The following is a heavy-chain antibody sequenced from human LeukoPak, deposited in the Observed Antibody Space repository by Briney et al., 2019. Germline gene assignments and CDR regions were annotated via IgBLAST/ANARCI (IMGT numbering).Heavy chain of an antibody. V-gene: IGHV1-8*03. Sequence: APVKVSCKASGYTFTSYDINWVRQATGQGLEWMGWMNPNSGNTGYAQKFQGRVTITRNTSISTAYMELSSLRSEDTAVYYCARGLSIAARLFLGYWGQGTLVTVSS. CDR3: ARGLSIAARLFLGY. J-gene: IGHJ4*02. D-gene: IGHD6-6*01. CDR1: GYTFTSYD. CDR2: MNPNSGNT.